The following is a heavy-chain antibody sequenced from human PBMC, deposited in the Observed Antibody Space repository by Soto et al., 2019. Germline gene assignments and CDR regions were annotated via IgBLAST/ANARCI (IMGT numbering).Heavy chain of an antibody. V-gene: IGHV3-33*01. CDR1: GFTFSSYG. J-gene: IGHJ6*02. CDR2: IWYDGSNK. CDR3: ARLYGDYTLYGMDV. D-gene: IGHD4-17*01. Sequence: GGSLRLSCAASGFTFSSYGMHWVRQAPGKGLEWVAVIWYDGSNKYYADSVKGRFTISRDNSKNTLYLQMNSLRAEDTAVYYCARLYGDYTLYGMDVWGQGTTVTVSS.